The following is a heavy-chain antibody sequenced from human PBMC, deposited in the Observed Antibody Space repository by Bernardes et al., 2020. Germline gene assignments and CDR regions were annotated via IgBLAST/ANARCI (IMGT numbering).Heavy chain of an antibody. V-gene: IGHV3-23*01. CDR3: AKGPYYTRGFDY. J-gene: IGHJ4*02. CDR1: GFTFSSYV. CDR2: ISGSGGST. Sequence: GGSLRLSCAASGFTFSSYVMSWVRQAPGKGLEWVSAISGSGGSTYYADSVKGRFTISRDNSKNTLYLQMNSLRAEDTAVYYCAKGPYYTRGFDYWGQGTLVTVSS. D-gene: IGHD3-10*01.